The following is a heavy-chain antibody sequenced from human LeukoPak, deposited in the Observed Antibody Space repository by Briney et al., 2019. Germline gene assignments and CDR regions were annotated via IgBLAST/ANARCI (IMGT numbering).Heavy chain of an antibody. D-gene: IGHD3-22*01. J-gene: IGHJ4*02. CDR2: ISSISSTI. Sequence: GGSLRLSCAASGFTFKSYSMNWVRQAPGKGLEWVSYISSISSTIYYADSVKGRFTISRDNAKNSLYLQMNSLRAEDTAVYYCARETSSGYPLDYWGQGTLVTVSS. CDR3: ARETSSGYPLDY. V-gene: IGHV3-48*01. CDR1: GFTFKSYS.